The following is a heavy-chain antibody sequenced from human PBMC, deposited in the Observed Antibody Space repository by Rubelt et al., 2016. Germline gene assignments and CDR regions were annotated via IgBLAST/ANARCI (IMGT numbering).Heavy chain of an antibody. V-gene: IGHV3-48*02. Sequence: EVQLVESGGGLVQPGGSLRLSCAASGFTFSSYSINWVRQAPGKGLEWVSYISTSGSVMYSANSVKGRCTISRDNAKYSLYLQMNSLRDEDTAVYYCARGAWFGIDYWGQGTLVSVSS. CDR1: GFTFSSYS. D-gene: IGHD3-10*01. CDR2: ISTSGSVM. J-gene: IGHJ4*02. CDR3: ARGAWFGIDY.